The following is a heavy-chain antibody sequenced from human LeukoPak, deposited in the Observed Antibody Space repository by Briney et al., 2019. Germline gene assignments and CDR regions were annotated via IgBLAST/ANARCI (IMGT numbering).Heavy chain of an antibody. CDR1: GYTFTSYD. J-gene: IGHJ6*02. CDR3: ARETSGWTYYYYYGMDV. Sequence: ASVTVSFMGSGYTFTSYDINWVRQAAGQGREWMGLMNSNSGKTGYAQKFQGRVTMTRNTSISTAYMELSSLRSEDTAVYYCARETSGWTYYYYYGMDVWGQGTTVTVSS. CDR2: MNSNSGKT. V-gene: IGHV1-8*01. D-gene: IGHD6-19*01.